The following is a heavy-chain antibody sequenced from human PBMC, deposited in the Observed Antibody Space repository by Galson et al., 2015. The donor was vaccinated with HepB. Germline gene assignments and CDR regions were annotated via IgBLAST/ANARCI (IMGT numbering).Heavy chain of an antibody. V-gene: IGHV3-48*01. Sequence: SLRLSCAASGFTFGSYNMNWVRQAPGKGLECISYISATSSTIFYADSVKGRFTVSRDNAKNSLDLEMNGLTSEDKAVYYCARQLLVGGGLDVWGQGTTVIVSS. J-gene: IGHJ6*02. D-gene: IGHD6-13*01. CDR2: ISATSSTI. CDR3: ARQLLVGGGLDV. CDR1: GFTFGSYN.